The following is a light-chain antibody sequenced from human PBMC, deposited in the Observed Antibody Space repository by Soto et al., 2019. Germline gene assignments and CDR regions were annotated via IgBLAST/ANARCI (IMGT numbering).Light chain of an antibody. V-gene: IGKV3-15*01. CDR2: GAS. CDR1: QSVSST. Sequence: EIVMTQSPATLFVSPGERATLSCGASQSVSSTLAWYQQKPGQAPRLLIYGASTRATGIPARFSGSGSVTEFARTIRNLQSEDVAVYYCQQYNHWPLTFGGGTKVEIK. CDR3: QQYNHWPLT. J-gene: IGKJ4*01.